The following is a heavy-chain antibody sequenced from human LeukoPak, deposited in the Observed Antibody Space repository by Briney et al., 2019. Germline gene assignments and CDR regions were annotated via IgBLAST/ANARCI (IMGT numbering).Heavy chain of an antibody. V-gene: IGHV3-48*03. CDR1: GFTFSSYE. CDR3: ARTLPYYDFWSGYYLAGETDTYFDY. CDR2: ISSSGSTI. Sequence: GGSLRLSCAASGFTFSSYEMNWVRQAPGKGLEWVSYISSSGSTIYYADSVKGRFTISRDNARNSLYLQMNTLRAEDTAVYYCARTLPYYDFWSGYYLAGETDTYFDYWGQGTLVTVSS. J-gene: IGHJ4*02. D-gene: IGHD3-3*01.